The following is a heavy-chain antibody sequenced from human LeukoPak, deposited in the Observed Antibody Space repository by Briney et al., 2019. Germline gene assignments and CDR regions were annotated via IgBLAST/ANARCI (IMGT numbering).Heavy chain of an antibody. CDR1: GGSFSSGNYY. Sequence: XETLSLTCTVSGGSFSSGNYYWSWIRQPPGKGLEWIGYIYYSGSTNYNPSLKSRVIVSADMSKNQFSLKLSSVTAADTAVYYCARGLGPIYFDYWGQGTLVTVSS. J-gene: IGHJ4*02. V-gene: IGHV4-61*01. D-gene: IGHD3-16*01. CDR3: ARGLGPIYFDY. CDR2: IYYSGST.